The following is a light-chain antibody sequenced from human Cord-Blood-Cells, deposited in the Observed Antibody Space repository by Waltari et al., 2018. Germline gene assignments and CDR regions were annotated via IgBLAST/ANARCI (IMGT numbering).Light chain of an antibody. CDR3: CSYAGSNVV. CDR1: SRVVGGYNL. CDR2: EGS. V-gene: IGLV2-23*01. J-gene: IGLJ2*01. Sequence: QSALTQPAPVSGPPGPSTTISCTGTSRVVGGYNLVSWYQQHPGKAPKLMIYEGSKRPAGVSNRFSGSESGDTASLTSSGLQAEDEADYCCCSYAGSNVVFGGGTKLTVL.